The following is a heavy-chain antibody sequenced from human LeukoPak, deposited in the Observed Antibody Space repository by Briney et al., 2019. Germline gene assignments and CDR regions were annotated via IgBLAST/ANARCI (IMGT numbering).Heavy chain of an antibody. CDR2: IYYSGST. Sequence: SGTLSLTCTVSGGSISSSSYYWGWIRQPPGKGLEWIGSIYYSGSTYYNPSLKSRVTISVDTSKNQFSLKLSSVTAADTAVYYCARGVAVPAATWFDPWGQGTLVTVSS. CDR1: GGSISSSSYY. CDR3: ARGVAVPAATWFDP. V-gene: IGHV4-39*01. J-gene: IGHJ5*02. D-gene: IGHD2-2*01.